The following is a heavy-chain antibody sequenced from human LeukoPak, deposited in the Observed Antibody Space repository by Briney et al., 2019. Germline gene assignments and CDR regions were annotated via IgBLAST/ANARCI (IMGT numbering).Heavy chain of an antibody. CDR2: IIPIFGTA. CDR3: ARRGSYRDDY. CDR1: GGTFSSYA. D-gene: IGHD1-26*01. Sequence: HEAPVKVSCKASGGTFSSYAISWVRQAPGQGLEWMGGIIPIFGTANYAQKFQGRVTITADESTSTAYMELSSLRSEDTAVYYCARRGSYRDDYWGQGTLVTVSS. V-gene: IGHV1-69*13. J-gene: IGHJ4*02.